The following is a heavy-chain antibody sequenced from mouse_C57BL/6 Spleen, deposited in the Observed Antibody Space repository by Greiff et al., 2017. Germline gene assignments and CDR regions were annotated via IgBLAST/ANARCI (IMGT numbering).Heavy chain of an antibody. CDR3: ARCEDFDY. CDR1: GYTFTDYY. J-gene: IGHJ2*01. V-gene: IGHV1-26*01. Sequence: EVQLQQSGPELVKPGASVKISCKASGYTFTDYYMNWVKQSHGKSLEWIGDINPNNGGTSYNQKFKGKATLTVDKSSSTAYMELRSLTSEDSAVYYCARCEDFDYWGQGTTLTVSS. CDR2: INPNNGGT.